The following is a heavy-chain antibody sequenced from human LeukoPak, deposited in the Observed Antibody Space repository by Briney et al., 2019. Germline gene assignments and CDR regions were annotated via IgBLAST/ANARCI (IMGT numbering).Heavy chain of an antibody. CDR2: IRHDGTNE. V-gene: IGHV3-30*02. CDR3: AKDKIYYDATGYPSWFFDY. D-gene: IGHD3-16*01. Sequence: GGSLRLSCAASGFSFSRNGFHWVRQAPGKGREWVAVIRHDGTNEDYADSVKGRFSISRDNSKNTLYLQMNSLRAEDTAVYYCAKDKIYYDATGYPSWFFDYWGQGTLVAVSS. CDR1: GFSFSRNG. J-gene: IGHJ4*02.